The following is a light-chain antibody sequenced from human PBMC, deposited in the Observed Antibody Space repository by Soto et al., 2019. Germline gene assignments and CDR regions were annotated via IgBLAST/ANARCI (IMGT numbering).Light chain of an antibody. CDR1: SSNIGNNY. J-gene: IGLJ2*01. Sequence: QSVLTQPPSVSAAPGQKVTISCSGSSSNIGNNYVSWYQQLPGTAPKLLIYDNNKRPSGIPDRFSGSKSGTSATLGITGLQNGDEADYYCGTWDFSLSAVVFGGGTKLTVL. V-gene: IGLV1-51*01. CDR2: DNN. CDR3: GTWDFSLSAVV.